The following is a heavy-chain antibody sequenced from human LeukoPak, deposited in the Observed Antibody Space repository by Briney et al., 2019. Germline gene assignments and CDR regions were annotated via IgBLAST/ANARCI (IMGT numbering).Heavy chain of an antibody. J-gene: IGHJ5*02. D-gene: IGHD6-13*01. CDR3: AKGSYSSSWFWFDP. Sequence: GGSLRLSCAASGFTFSSYAMSWVRQAPGKGLEWVSAISGSGGSTYYADSVKGRFTISRDNSKNTLYLQMDSLRAEDTAVYYCAKGSYSSSWFWFDPWRQGTLVTVSP. V-gene: IGHV3-23*01. CDR1: GFTFSSYA. CDR2: ISGSGGST.